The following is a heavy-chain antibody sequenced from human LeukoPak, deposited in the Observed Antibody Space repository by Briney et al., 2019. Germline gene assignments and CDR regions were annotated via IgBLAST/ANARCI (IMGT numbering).Heavy chain of an antibody. D-gene: IGHD4-23*01. CDR2: IYYSGST. Sequence: SETLSLTCTVSGGSISSYYWSWIRQPPGQGLEWIGYIYYSGSTDYNPSLKSRVTVSVDTPKNQFSLKLDSVTAADTAVYYCARYYGGNFDYWGQGTLVTVSS. J-gene: IGHJ4*02. V-gene: IGHV4-59*01. CDR1: GGSISSYY. CDR3: ARYYGGNFDY.